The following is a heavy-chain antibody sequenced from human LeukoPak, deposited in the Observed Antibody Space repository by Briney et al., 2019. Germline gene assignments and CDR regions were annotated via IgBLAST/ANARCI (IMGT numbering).Heavy chain of an antibody. V-gene: IGHV5-51*01. Sequence: GESLKISRKGSGYRFTNYWIGWVRQMPGKGLEWMGIIYPGDSETRYSPSFQGQVTISADKSISTAYLQWSSLKASDTAMYYCARRRDLYSGSYYPFDYWGQGTLVTVSS. D-gene: IGHD1-26*01. CDR3: ARRRDLYSGSYYPFDY. CDR1: GYRFTNYW. CDR2: IYPGDSET. J-gene: IGHJ4*02.